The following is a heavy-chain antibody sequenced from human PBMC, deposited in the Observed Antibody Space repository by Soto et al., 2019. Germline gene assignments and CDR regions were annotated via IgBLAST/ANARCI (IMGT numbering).Heavy chain of an antibody. V-gene: IGHV4-39*01. CDR1: GGSISSSSYY. Sequence: PWETLSLTCTVSGGSISSSSYYWGWIRQPPGKGLEWIGSIYYSGSTYYNPSLKSRVTISVDTSKNQFSLKLSSVTAADTAVYYCARHGDKNDDFWSGYYRYYGMDVWGQGTTVTVSS. CDR2: IYYSGST. J-gene: IGHJ6*02. D-gene: IGHD3-3*01. CDR3: ARHGDKNDDFWSGYYRYYGMDV.